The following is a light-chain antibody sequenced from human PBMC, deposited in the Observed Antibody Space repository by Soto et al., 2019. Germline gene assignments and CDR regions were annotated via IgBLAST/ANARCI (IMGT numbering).Light chain of an antibody. CDR3: QQTSSAPFT. J-gene: IGKJ3*01. Sequence: EIVLTQSAASLYLCPGEGATLXCRASQSICSDFVWYQQRPGKARRPLICDASNRANGIPARFSGSGSGTDFTLTISSLEPEDFATYYCQQTSSAPFTFGPGTKVDIK. CDR2: DAS. V-gene: IGKV3-11*01. CDR1: QSICSD.